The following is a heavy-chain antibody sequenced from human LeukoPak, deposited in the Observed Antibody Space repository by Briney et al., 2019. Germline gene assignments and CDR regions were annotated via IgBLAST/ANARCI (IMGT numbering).Heavy chain of an antibody. D-gene: IGHD3-22*01. V-gene: IGHV1-8*01. J-gene: IGHJ4*02. CDR2: MNPNSGKP. CDR1: ASTFTSYD. Sequence: ASGKLCCSAAASTFTSYDINWVREATGQGLGWMGWMNPNSGKPGYAQKFQDRVTTIRNTSLSTAFMELSSLISEDKAAYYYARGGIHDSKGHYDYWGQGTLVTVSS. CDR3: ARGGIHDSKGHYDY.